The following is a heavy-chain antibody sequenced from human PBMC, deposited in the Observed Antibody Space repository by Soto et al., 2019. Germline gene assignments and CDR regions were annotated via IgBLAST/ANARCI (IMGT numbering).Heavy chain of an antibody. V-gene: IGHV3-23*01. CDR2: ISSSGVST. Sequence: GSLRLSCAASGFTFSNYAMSWVRQAPGKGLEWVSFISSSGVSTFYADSVKGRFTISRDNSKNTLYLQMNSLRAEDTAVYYCAKNAGATLQKVYFDYWGQGTLVAVSS. D-gene: IGHD1-26*01. CDR1: GFTFSNYA. J-gene: IGHJ4*02. CDR3: AKNAGATLQKVYFDY.